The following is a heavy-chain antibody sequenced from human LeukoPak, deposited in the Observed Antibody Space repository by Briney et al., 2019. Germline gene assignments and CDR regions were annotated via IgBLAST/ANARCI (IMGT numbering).Heavy chain of an antibody. CDR3: AKDQGIAAAGTSSRDAFDI. D-gene: IGHD6-13*01. CDR2: ISGSGGST. V-gene: IGHV3-23*01. J-gene: IGHJ3*02. Sequence: QPGGSLRLSCAASGFTFSSYGMSWVRQAPGKGLEWVSAISGSGGSTYYADSVKGWFTISRDNSKNTLYLQMNSLRAEDTAVYYCAKDQGIAAAGTSSRDAFDIWGQGTMVTVSS. CDR1: GFTFSSYG.